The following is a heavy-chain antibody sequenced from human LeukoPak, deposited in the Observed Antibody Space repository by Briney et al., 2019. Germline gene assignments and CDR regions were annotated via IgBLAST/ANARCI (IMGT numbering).Heavy chain of an antibody. CDR1: GFTFSNYL. CDR2: ISTDGSFT. CDR3: ARAPRTTVFYYGMDV. Sequence: PGGSLRLSCAASGFTFSNYLMHWVRQTPGKGLVWISRISTDGSFTNYADSVKGRFSISRDNSKNTLYLQMNSLRAEDTAVYYCARAPRTTVFYYGMDVWGQGTTVTVSS. V-gene: IGHV3-74*01. D-gene: IGHD4-17*01. J-gene: IGHJ6*02.